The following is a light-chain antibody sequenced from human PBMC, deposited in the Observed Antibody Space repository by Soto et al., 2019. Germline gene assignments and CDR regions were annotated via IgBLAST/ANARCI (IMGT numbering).Light chain of an antibody. J-gene: IGKJ4*01. CDR2: GAS. V-gene: IGKV3-15*01. CDR3: QQYNNWPLT. Sequence: IVLTQSPGTLSLSPGERATLSWGASQSVSSSYLAWYQQKPGQAPRLLIYGASTRATGIPARFSGSGSGTEFTLTISSLQSEDFAVYYCQQYNNWPLTFGGGTKVDIK. CDR1: QSVSSSY.